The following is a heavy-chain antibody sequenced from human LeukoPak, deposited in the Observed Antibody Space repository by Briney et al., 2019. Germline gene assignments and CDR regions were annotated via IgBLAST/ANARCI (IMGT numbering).Heavy chain of an antibody. CDR1: GDSISSGSYF. V-gene: IGHV4-61*02. J-gene: IGHJ4*02. CDR2: IHTSGST. CDR3: VKDFTY. Sequence: PSETLSLTCTVSGDSISSGSYFWNWIRQPAGKGLEWVGRIHTSGSTNYSPSLKSRVTISVDTSKSQFSLKLNSVTAADTAMYYCVKDFTYWGQGTLVTVSS.